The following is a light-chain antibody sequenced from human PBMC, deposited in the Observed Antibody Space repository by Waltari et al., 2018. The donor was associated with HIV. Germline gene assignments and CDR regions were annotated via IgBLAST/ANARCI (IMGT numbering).Light chain of an antibody. CDR2: WAS. CDR1: QSVLYTCKNKNN. Sequence: DIVMTQSPDSLAVSLGERATINCKSNQSVLYTCKNKNNLGWSQQKPGQPPTVISWASTRESGVPDRFSGSGSGTDFTLTISSLQAEDVAVYYCQQYYSTPPTFGQGTTVEIK. J-gene: IGKJ1*01. CDR3: QQYYSTPPT. V-gene: IGKV4-1*01.